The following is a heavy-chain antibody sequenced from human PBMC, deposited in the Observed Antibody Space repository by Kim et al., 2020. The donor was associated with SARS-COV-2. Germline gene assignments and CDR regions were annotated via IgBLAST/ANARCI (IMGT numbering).Heavy chain of an antibody. D-gene: IGHD3-10*01. CDR2: NYGSDSDT. CDR1: GYNFSTYW. V-gene: IGHV5-51*01. Sequence: GESLKISCKSFGYNFSTYWIAWVRQMPGTGLEWLGINYGSDSDTRYNPSFQDQVTVSADKSITTAYLQWSSLKVSDTAANYCTRHTVSGSYHGALDSWGQ. CDR3: TRHTVSGSYHGALDS. J-gene: IGHJ3*02.